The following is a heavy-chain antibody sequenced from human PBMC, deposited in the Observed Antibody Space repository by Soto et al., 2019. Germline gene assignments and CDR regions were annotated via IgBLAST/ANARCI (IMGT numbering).Heavy chain of an antibody. CDR1: GYPFTSYD. CDR3: AREGGLERDSPDYYYYYGMDV. Sequence: XSVKGSCNASGYPFTSYDISWGRQATGQGLEWMGWMNPNSGNTGYAQKFQGRVTMTRNTSISTAYMELSSLRSEDTAVYYCAREGGLERDSPDYYYYYGMDVCGQGTTVTVSS. CDR2: MNPNSGNT. J-gene: IGHJ6*02. D-gene: IGHD3-22*01. V-gene: IGHV1-8*01.